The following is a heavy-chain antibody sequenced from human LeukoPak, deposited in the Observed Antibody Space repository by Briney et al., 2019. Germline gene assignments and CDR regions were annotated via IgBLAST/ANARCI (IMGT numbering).Heavy chain of an antibody. Sequence: GGSLRLSCAASGFTFSNYAMSWVRQAPGKGLERVSHISGSGGTTYYADSVKGRFTISRDNSKNTLYLQMNSLRADDTAVYYCAKDMEGSVADYFDYWGQGTLVTVSS. CDR2: ISGSGGTT. CDR3: AKDMEGSVADYFDY. V-gene: IGHV3-23*01. CDR1: GFTFSNYA. D-gene: IGHD3-10*01. J-gene: IGHJ4*02.